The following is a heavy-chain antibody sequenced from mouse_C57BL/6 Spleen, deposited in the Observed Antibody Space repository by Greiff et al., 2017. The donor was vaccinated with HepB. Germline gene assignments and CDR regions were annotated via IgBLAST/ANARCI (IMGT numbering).Heavy chain of an antibody. V-gene: IGHV14-4*01. CDR2: IDPENGDT. Sequence: DVQLQESGAELVRPGASVKLSCTASGFNIKDDYMHWVKQRPEQGLEWIGWIDPENGDTEYASKFQGKATITADTSSNTAYLQLSSLTSEDTAVYYCTLYSNYPAWFAYWGQGTLVTVSA. CDR3: TLYSNYPAWFAY. D-gene: IGHD2-5*01. CDR1: GFNIKDDY. J-gene: IGHJ3*01.